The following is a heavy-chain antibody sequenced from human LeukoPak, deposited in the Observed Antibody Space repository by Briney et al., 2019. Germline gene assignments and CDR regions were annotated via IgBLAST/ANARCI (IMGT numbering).Heavy chain of an antibody. J-gene: IGHJ1*01. CDR3: AGRGQRYFRD. CDR2: IYRFGNT. V-gene: IGHV4-4*08. Sequence: PSETLSLTCTVAGNSISSDYWSWIRQPPGKGPEWIGYIYRFGNTDYNPSLMRRVTISLDTSKKQLSLNLTSVTAADTAVYYCAGRGQRYFRDWGQGTLVTVSS. CDR1: GNSISSDY.